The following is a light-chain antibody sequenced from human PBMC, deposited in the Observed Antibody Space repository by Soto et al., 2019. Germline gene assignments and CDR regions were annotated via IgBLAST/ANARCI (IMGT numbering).Light chain of an antibody. CDR2: GAS. J-gene: IGKJ1*01. CDR3: QQYNNWPRT. Sequence: EIVMTQSPATLSVSPGERATLSCRASQSVSSNLAWYQQTPGQAPRLLIYGASTRANGLPARFSGSGSGTEFTLTIRSLQSEAFAVYYWQQYNNWPRTFGQGTKVEIK. V-gene: IGKV3-15*01. CDR1: QSVSSN.